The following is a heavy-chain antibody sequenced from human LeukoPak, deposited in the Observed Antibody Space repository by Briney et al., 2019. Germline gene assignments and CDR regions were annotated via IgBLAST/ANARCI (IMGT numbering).Heavy chain of an antibody. CDR3: ARAYYDFWSGCQGLGSGVEL. J-gene: IGHJ4*02. CDR2: INPNSGGT. V-gene: IGHV1-2*02. D-gene: IGHD3-3*01. Sequence: GASVKVSCKASGYTFTGYYMHWVRQAPGQGLEWMGWINPNSGGTNYAQKFQGRVTMTRDTSISTAYMELSRLRSDDTAVYYCARAYYDFWSGCQGLGSGVELWGQGTLVTVSS. CDR1: GYTFTGYY.